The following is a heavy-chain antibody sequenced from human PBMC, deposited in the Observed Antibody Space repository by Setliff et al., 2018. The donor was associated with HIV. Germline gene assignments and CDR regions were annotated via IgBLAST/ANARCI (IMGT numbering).Heavy chain of an antibody. V-gene: IGHV3-74*01. Sequence: PGGSLRLSCAASGFTFSSYWMHWVRQAPGKGLVWVSRINTDGSSTSYADSVKGRFTISRDNAKNTLYLQMNSLRVEDTAVYYCARVYGAYDILDVWGQGTTVTVSS. CDR2: INTDGSST. J-gene: IGHJ6*02. D-gene: IGHD3-16*01. CDR3: ARVYGAYDILDV. CDR1: GFTFSSYW.